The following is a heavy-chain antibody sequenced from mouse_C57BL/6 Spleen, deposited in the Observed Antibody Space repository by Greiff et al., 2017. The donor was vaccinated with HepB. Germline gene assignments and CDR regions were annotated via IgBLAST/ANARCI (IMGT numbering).Heavy chain of an antibody. Sequence: QVQLQQPGAELVKPGASVKMSCKASGYTFTSYWITWVKQRPGQGLEWIGDIYPGSGSTNYNEKFKSKATLTVDKSYSTAYMQLSSLTSEDSAVYYDARDYGSSPYAMDYWGQGTSVTVSS. CDR1: GYTFTSYW. D-gene: IGHD1-1*01. CDR3: ARDYGSSPYAMDY. CDR2: IYPGSGST. J-gene: IGHJ4*01. V-gene: IGHV1-55*01.